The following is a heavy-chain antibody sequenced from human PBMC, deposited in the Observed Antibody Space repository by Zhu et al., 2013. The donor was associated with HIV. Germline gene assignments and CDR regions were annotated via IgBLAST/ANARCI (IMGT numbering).Heavy chain of an antibody. V-gene: IGHV1-8*01. Sequence: KASGYTFTNYDINWVRQATGQGLEWMGWMNPNSGNTGYAQMLQGRVTMTTDTSTSTAYMELRSLRSDDTAVYYCARDTGTTSGAAFDIWGQGTMVTVSS. CDR3: ARDTGTTSGAAFDI. CDR2: MNPNSGNT. CDR1: GYTFTNYD. D-gene: IGHD1-1*01. J-gene: IGHJ3*02.